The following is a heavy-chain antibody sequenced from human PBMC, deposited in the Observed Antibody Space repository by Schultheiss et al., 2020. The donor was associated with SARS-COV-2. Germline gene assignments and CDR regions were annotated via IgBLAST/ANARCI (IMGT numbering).Heavy chain of an antibody. V-gene: IGHV3-21*01. Sequence: GGSLRLSCAASGFTFSSYSMNWVRQAPGKGLEWVSSISSSSSYIYYADSVKGRFTISRDNAKNSLYLQMNSLRAEDTAVYYCARDLGDCSGGSCYDSYYYYGMDVWGQGTTVTVSS. D-gene: IGHD2-15*01. CDR2: ISSSSSYI. CDR3: ARDLGDCSGGSCYDSYYYYGMDV. J-gene: IGHJ6*02. CDR1: GFTFSSYS.